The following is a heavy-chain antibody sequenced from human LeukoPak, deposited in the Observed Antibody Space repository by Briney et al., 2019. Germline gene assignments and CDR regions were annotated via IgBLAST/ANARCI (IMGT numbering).Heavy chain of an antibody. D-gene: IGHD3-10*01. J-gene: IGHJ4*02. CDR3: ASPTYGPHRESRITISVDTCKDQFSLRQTSVTAADTAVYYCARRAVAGYSNAPLDY. V-gene: IGHV4-59*01. Sequence: SESLSLTCTVYGGSIRTLYWGSIRQPPGSGLEWDGHHHYSGSPNTHPSLKSQVTQAEATPNNQYCLKLTSVTPESMVVYYGASPTYGPHRESRITISVDTCKDQFSLRQTSVTAADTAVYYCARRAVAGYSNAPLDYWGPGGLVTVSS. CDR1: GGSIRTLY. CDR2: HHYSGSP.